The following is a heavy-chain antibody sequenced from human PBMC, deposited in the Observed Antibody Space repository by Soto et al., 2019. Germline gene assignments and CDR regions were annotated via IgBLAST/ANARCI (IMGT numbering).Heavy chain of an antibody. J-gene: IGHJ4*02. Sequence: QLQLQESGPGLVKPSETLSLTCSVSGGSISSRTFWWAWIRQPPGKGLEWIGDMYYSGSSYSSPSVKSRVTRSVDTSNNQLSLKLNSVTAADTAVHYCARHPRDDYNYGGSGIFDYWGQGTLVTVSS. CDR3: ARHPRDDYNYGGSGIFDY. CDR1: GGSISSRTFW. D-gene: IGHD4-4*01. V-gene: IGHV4-39*01. CDR2: MYYSGSS.